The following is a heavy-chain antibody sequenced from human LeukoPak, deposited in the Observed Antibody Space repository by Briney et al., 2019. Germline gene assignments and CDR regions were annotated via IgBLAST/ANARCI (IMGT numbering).Heavy chain of an antibody. V-gene: IGHV4-59*08. CDR2: IYYSGST. CDR3: ARHPYSSGWSKGYYYYGMDV. CDR1: GGSISSYY. J-gene: IGHJ6*02. Sequence: SETLSLTCTVSGGSISSYYWSWIRQPPGKGPEWIGYIYYSGSTNYNPSLKSRVTISVDTSKNQFSLKLSSVTAADTAVYYCARHPYSSGWSKGYYYYGMDVWGQGTTVTVSS. D-gene: IGHD6-19*01.